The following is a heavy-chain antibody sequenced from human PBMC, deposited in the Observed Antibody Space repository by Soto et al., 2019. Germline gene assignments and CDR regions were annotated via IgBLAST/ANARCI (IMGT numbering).Heavy chain of an antibody. CDR2: IYYSGST. D-gene: IGHD2-2*01. V-gene: IGHV4-59*01. CDR3: ARDVMKYQLLWSEPYNWFDP. Sequence: SETLSLTCTVSGGSISSYYWSWIRQPPGKGLEWIGYIYYSGSTNYNPSLKSRVTISVDTSKNQFSLKLSSVTAADTAVYYCARDVMKYQLLWSEPYNWFDPWGQGTLVTVSS. J-gene: IGHJ5*02. CDR1: GGSISSYY.